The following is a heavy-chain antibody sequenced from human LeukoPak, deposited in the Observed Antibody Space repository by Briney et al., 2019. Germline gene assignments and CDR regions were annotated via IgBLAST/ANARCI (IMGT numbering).Heavy chain of an antibody. V-gene: IGHV4-38-2*02. J-gene: IGHJ6*03. Sequence: PSETLSLTCTVSGYSISSGYYWGWIRQPPGKGLEWIGIIYHSGSTYYNPSLKSRVTISVDTSKNQFSLKLSSVTAADTAVYYCATDAPVDGSYYYYYYMDVWGKGTTVTVSS. CDR2: IYHSGST. CDR3: ATDAPVDGSYYYYYYMDV. D-gene: IGHD1-26*01. CDR1: GYSISSGYY.